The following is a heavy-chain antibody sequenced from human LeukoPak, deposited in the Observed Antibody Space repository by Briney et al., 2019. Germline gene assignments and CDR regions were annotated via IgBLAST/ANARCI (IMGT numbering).Heavy chain of an antibody. V-gene: IGHV3-21*01. CDR1: GFTFSSYS. D-gene: IGHD6-6*01. CDR2: IRSSSGDI. J-gene: IGHJ4*02. Sequence: GGSLRLSCAASGFTFSSYSMNWVRQGPGKGLEWISSIRSSSGDIHYADSVKGRFTISRDNSKNTLYLQMNSLRAEDTAVYYCAKDVHSSGLDYWGQGTLGTVSS. CDR3: AKDVHSSGLDY.